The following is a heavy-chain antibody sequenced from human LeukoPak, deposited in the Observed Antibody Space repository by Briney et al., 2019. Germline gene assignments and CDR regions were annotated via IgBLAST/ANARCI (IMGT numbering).Heavy chain of an antibody. Sequence: SETLSLTCTVSGGSISSYYWNWIRQPPGKGLEWIGYIYSSGTTNYNPSLRSRVSMSVDTSKNQFSLKLSSVTAADTAVYYCASPSTIVVVPAAKGDYYYMDVWGKGTTVTISS. CDR1: GGSISSYY. CDR3: ASPSTIVVVPAAKGDYYYMDV. V-gene: IGHV4-59*08. D-gene: IGHD2-2*01. J-gene: IGHJ6*03. CDR2: IYSSGTT.